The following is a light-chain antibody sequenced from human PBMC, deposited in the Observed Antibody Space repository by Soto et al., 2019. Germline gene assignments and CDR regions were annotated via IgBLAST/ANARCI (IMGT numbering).Light chain of an antibody. Sequence: EIVLTQSPGTLSLSPGERATLSCRASQSVSSTHLAWYQQRPGQAPSLLIFGASTRATGIPDRFSGSGSGTDFTLTISSLQPEDFATYYCQQSYSTPLTFGGGTKVDIK. CDR2: GAS. CDR3: QQSYSTPLT. J-gene: IGKJ4*01. CDR1: QSVSSTH. V-gene: IGKV3-20*01.